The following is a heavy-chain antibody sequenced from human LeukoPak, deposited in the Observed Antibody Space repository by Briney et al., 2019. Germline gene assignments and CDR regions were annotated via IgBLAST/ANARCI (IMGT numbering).Heavy chain of an antibody. CDR2: ISDSGRTT. V-gene: IGHV3-23*01. Sequence: PGGSLRLSCAASGFTFSSEAMTWVRQAPGKGLEWVSSISDSGRTTYYADSVKGRFTISRDNSKNTVYLQMNSLGAEDTALYYCAKGLGFLPQFDYWGQGTLVAVSS. CDR1: GFTFSSEA. CDR3: AKGLGFLPQFDY. J-gene: IGHJ4*02. D-gene: IGHD6-19*01.